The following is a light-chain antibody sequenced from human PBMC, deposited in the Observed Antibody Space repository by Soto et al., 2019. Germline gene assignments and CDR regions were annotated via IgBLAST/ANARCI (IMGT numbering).Light chain of an antibody. J-gene: IGLJ1*01. CDR2: DVS. V-gene: IGLV2-14*01. CDR3: SSYTTSSTYV. Sequence: QSVLTQPASVSGSPGQSITISCTGTSNDVGGYNYVSWYQQYPGKAPKLMIYDVSNRPSGVSNRFSGSKSGNTASLTISGLQAEDEADYYCSSYTTSSTYVFGTGTMLTVL. CDR1: SNDVGGYNY.